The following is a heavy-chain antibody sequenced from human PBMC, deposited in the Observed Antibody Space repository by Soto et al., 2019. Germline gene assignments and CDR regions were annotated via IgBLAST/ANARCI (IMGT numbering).Heavy chain of an antibody. J-gene: IGHJ6*02. CDR1: GFNFNSYT. CDR3: ARDCSGGSCCPGMDV. V-gene: IGHV3-21*01. Sequence: GRSLRLSCAASGFNFNSYTINWVRQAPGKRLEWLSSISSSGYIFSTDSVRGRFTISRDNAKNSVYLQINSLRAEDTAVYFCARDCSGGSCCPGMDVWGQGTTVTVSS. CDR2: ISSSGYI. D-gene: IGHD2-15*01.